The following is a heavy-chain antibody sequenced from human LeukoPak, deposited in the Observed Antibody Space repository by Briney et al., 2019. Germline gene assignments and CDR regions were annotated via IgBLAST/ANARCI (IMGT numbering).Heavy chain of an antibody. D-gene: IGHD2-15*01. J-gene: IGHJ4*02. V-gene: IGHV3-23*01. CDR3: AKRGVVIRAVLVVGFHKEAYYFDS. CDR2: ISDRGGST. CDR1: GITLSNYG. Sequence: GGSLRLSCVVSGITLSNYGMSWVRQAPGKVLEWVAGISDRGGSTNYADSVKGRFTISRDNPKNTLYLQMNSLRSEDTAVYFCAKRGVVIRAVLVVGFHKEAYYFDSWGQGALVTVSS.